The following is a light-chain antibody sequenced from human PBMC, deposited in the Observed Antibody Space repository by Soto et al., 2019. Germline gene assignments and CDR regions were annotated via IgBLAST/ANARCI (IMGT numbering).Light chain of an antibody. CDR3: SSHAGSINVV. CDR1: SSDIGGYDS. CDR2: EIT. V-gene: IGLV2-8*01. Sequence: QSALTQPPSASGSPGQSVTISCTGTSSDIGGYDSVSWYQQHPGRAPKLMIYEITKRPSGVPDRFSDSRSGNTASLTVSGLQAEDEADYYCSSHAGSINVVFGGGTKLTVL. J-gene: IGLJ2*01.